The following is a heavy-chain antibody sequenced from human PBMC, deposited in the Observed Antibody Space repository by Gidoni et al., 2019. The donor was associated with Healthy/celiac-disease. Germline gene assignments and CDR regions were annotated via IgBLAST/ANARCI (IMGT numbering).Heavy chain of an antibody. V-gene: IGHV4-61*01. CDR2: IYYSGST. J-gene: IGHJ5*02. Sequence: QVQLQESGPGLVKPSETLSLTCTVSGGSVRSGSYYWSWIRQPPGKGLEWIGYIYYSGSTNYNPSLKSRVTISVDTSKNQFSLKLSSVTAADTAVYYCARDRTYGDYAGWFDPWGQGTLVTVSS. CDR1: GGSVRSGSYY. D-gene: IGHD4-17*01. CDR3: ARDRTYGDYAGWFDP.